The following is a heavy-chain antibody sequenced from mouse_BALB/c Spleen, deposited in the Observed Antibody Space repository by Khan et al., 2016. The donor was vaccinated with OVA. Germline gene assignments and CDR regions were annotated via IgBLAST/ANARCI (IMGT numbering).Heavy chain of an antibody. D-gene: IGHD1-2*01. CDR3: DRTARIKY. Sequence: EVQLQQSGPGLVKPSQSLSLTCTVTGYSITSGYGWNWIRQFPGNKLEWMGYISYSGSTNYNPSLKSRISITRDTSKNQFFLQLNSVTTSDTATYYCDRTARIKYWGQGTTLTVSS. CDR2: ISYSGST. J-gene: IGHJ2*01. V-gene: IGHV3-2*02. CDR1: GYSITSGYG.